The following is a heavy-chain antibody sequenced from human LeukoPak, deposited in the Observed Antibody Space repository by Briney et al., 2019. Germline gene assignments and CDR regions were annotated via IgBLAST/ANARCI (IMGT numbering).Heavy chain of an antibody. D-gene: IGHD3-16*01. CDR3: TRLGGSPPYFDY. CDR1: GFTFSGSA. CDR2: IRRKGHDYAT. J-gene: IGHJ4*02. Sequence: GGSLRLSCAASGFTFSGSAVHWVRQASGRGLEWVGRIRRKGHDYATTFAASVKGRFTISRDDSKNTAYLQMDSLKTEDTAMYFCTRLGGSPPYFDYWGQGTLVTVSS. V-gene: IGHV3-73*01.